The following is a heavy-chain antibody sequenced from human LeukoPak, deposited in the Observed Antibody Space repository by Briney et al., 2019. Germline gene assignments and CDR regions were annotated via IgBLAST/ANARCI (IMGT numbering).Heavy chain of an antibody. CDR3: ATHIAVAFDY. CDR2: INHSGST. Sequence: SETLSLTCAVYGGSFSVYYWSWIRQPPGKGLEWIGEINHSGSTNYNPSLKSRVTISVDTSKNQFSLKLSSVTAADTAVYYCATHIAVAFDYWGQGTLVTVSS. V-gene: IGHV4-34*01. J-gene: IGHJ4*02. D-gene: IGHD6-19*01. CDR1: GGSFSVYY.